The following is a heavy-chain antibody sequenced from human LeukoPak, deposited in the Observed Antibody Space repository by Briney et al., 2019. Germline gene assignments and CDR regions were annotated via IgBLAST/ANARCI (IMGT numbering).Heavy chain of an antibody. CDR2: INHSGST. D-gene: IGHD2-2*01. CDR3: ARRLSRYCSSTSCYAKYYFDY. V-gene: IGHV4-39*07. Sequence: SETLSLTCTVSGGSISSRSYYWGWIRQPPGKGLEWIGEINHSGSTNYNPSLKSRVTISVDTSKNQFSLKLSSVTAADTAVYYCARRLSRYCSSTSCYAKYYFDYWGQGTLVTVSS. J-gene: IGHJ4*02. CDR1: GGSISSRSYY.